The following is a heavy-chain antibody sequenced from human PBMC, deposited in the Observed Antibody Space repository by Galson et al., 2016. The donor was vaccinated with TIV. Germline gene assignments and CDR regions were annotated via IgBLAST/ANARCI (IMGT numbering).Heavy chain of an antibody. V-gene: IGHV3-23*01. CDR1: GFNFNRYG. J-gene: IGHJ4*02. CDR2: ISYTGGST. CDR3: TKEGSGFVAGGGFVDY. Sequence: SLRLSCAVSGFNFNRYGMTWVRQAPGKGLEWLSFISYTGGSTYYEDTVKGRFTISRDNSKKTMYLQMNSLRVEDTAVYYCTKEGSGFVAGGGFVDYWGQGILVTVSS. D-gene: IGHD6-25*01.